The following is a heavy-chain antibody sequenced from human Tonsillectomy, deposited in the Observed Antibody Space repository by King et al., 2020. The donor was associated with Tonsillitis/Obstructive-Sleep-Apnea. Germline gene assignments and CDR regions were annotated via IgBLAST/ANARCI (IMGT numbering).Heavy chain of an antibody. V-gene: IGHV3-33*01. CDR1: GFTFSSYG. CDR2: IWDDGSNK. Sequence: VQLVESGGGVVQPGRSLRLSCAASGFTFSSYGMHWVRQAPGKGLEWVAVIWDDGSNKYYADSVKGRFTISIDNSKNTLYLQMNSLGAEDTAVYYCARDQTVTIFGVDYDAFDIWGQGTMVTVSS. D-gene: IGHD3-3*01. J-gene: IGHJ3*02. CDR3: ARDQTVTIFGVDYDAFDI.